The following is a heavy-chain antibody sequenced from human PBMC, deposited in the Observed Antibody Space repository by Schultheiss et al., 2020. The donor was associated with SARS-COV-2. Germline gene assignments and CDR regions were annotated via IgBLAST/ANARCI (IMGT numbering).Heavy chain of an antibody. CDR2: IYYSGST. J-gene: IGHJ6*02. CDR1: GGSISSYY. Sequence: SETLSLTCTVSGGSISSYYWGWIRRPPGKGLEWIGYIYYSGSTNYNPSLKSRVTISVDTSKNQFSLKLSSVTAADTAVYYCARERGYYYGSGSGNYYYYGMDVWGQGTTVTVSS. D-gene: IGHD3-10*01. V-gene: IGHV4-59*12. CDR3: ARERGYYYGSGSGNYYYYGMDV.